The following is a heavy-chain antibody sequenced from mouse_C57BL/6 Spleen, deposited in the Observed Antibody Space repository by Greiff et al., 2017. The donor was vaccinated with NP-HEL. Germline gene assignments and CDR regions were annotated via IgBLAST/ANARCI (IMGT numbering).Heavy chain of an antibody. Sequence: QVQLQQPGAELVKPGASVKLSCKASGYTFPSYWMHWVKQRPGQGLEWIGMIHPNSGSTYYNEKFKSKATLTVDKSSSPAYMQLRSLTSEDSAVDYSARRPRCYFDYWGQGTTLTVSS. J-gene: IGHJ2*01. CDR2: IHPNSGST. CDR3: ARRPRCYFDY. V-gene: IGHV1-64*01. CDR1: GYTFPSYW.